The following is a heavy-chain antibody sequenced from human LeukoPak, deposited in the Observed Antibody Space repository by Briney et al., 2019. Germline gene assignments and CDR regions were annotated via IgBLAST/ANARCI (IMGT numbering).Heavy chain of an antibody. D-gene: IGHD1-26*01. CDR2: IYTTGST. Sequence: PSETLSLTCAVYGGSFNGYHWSWIRQPAGQGLEWIGRIYTTGSTNYNPSLKSRVTMSIDTSKNQFSLKLISVTAADTAVYYCARSIVGATDWFDPWGQGTLVTVSS. CDR3: ARSIVGATDWFDP. CDR1: GGSFNGYH. J-gene: IGHJ5*02. V-gene: IGHV4-59*10.